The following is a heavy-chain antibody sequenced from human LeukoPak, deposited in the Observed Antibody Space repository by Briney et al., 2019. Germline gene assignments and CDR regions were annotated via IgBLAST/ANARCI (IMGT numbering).Heavy chain of an antibody. J-gene: IGHJ5*02. Sequence: GGSLRLSCAGSGFPFGDHYMDWVRQAPGKGLEWVGRSRDKARSYTTDYAASVKGRFTISRDGSKNSVFLQMNSLKTEDTAVYYCARDMGSSSWYFRFDPWGRGTLVTVSS. CDR1: GFPFGDHY. CDR3: ARDMGSSSWYFRFDP. D-gene: IGHD6-13*01. V-gene: IGHV3-72*01. CDR2: SRDKARSYTT.